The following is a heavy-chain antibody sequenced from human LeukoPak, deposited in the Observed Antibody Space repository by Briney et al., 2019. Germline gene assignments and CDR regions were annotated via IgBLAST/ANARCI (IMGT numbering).Heavy chain of an antibody. Sequence: LTGRSLRLSCDASGFSFATSCTHWVCQAPGKGLEWLAFIRSDGSDKYYAGSVKGRFTISRGNSRNTLYLQINSLRAEDTAANYCAKDSRNMITFGGVIPDWGQGTLVTVSS. J-gene: IGHJ4*02. CDR3: AKDSRNMITFGGVIPD. CDR1: GFSFATSC. D-gene: IGHD3-16*02. V-gene: IGHV3-30*02. CDR2: IRSDGSDK.